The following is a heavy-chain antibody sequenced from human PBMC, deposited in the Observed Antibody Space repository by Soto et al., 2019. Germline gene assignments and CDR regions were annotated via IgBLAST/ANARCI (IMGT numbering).Heavy chain of an antibody. V-gene: IGHV3-23*01. J-gene: IGHJ4*02. CDR2: IGGRGGST. CDR1: GFTFRTYA. CDR3: EKDGYSDRPYYFDY. Sequence: GGSLRLSCAASGFTFRTYALNWVRQAPGTGLEWVSPIGGRGGSTYFADSVKGRFSISSDSSKNTLYLQTNSLRAEDTAVYCHEKDGYSDRPYYFDYWGQGTRVTVSS. D-gene: IGHD4-17*01.